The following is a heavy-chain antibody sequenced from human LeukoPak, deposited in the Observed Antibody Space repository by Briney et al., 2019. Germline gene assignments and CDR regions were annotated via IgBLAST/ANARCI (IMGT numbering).Heavy chain of an antibody. D-gene: IGHD1-26*01. J-gene: IGHJ3*02. CDR1: GFTFDDYA. CDR3: AKSLSGSYSAFDI. CDR2: ISWNSGSI. V-gene: IGHV3-9*01. Sequence: PGGSLRLSCAASGFTFDDYAMHWVRQAPGKGLEWVSGISWNSGSIGYADSVKGRFTISRDNSKNTLYLQMNSLRAEDTAVYYCAKSLSGSYSAFDIWGQGTMVTVSS.